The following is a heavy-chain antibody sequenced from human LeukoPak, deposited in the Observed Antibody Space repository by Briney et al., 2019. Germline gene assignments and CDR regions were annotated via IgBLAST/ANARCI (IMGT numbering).Heavy chain of an antibody. CDR1: GGSISSYY. CDR3: ASGYCGGACQLGGVDM. CDR2: THYSGAT. Sequence: TSETLSLTCTVSGGSISSYYWSWLRQPPGKGLEYIGYTHYSGATNYNPSLKSRVTISLDTSGNQFSLKLSSMTAADTAVYYCASGYCGGACQLGGVDMWGQGTMVTVSS. V-gene: IGHV4-59*01. J-gene: IGHJ3*02. D-gene: IGHD2-21*02.